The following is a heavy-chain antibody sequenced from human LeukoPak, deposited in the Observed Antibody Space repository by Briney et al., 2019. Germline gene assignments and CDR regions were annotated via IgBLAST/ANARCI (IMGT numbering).Heavy chain of an antibody. Sequence: GSLRLSCAASGFTFSSYAMSWVRQAPGKGLEWVSAISGSGGSTYYADSVKGRFTISRDNSKNTLYLQMNSLRAEDTAVYYCAKDRGGGYYDSSGYPFDYWGQGTLVTVSS. CDR1: GFTFSSYA. J-gene: IGHJ4*02. D-gene: IGHD3-22*01. CDR3: AKDRGGGYYDSSGYPFDY. CDR2: ISGSGGST. V-gene: IGHV3-23*01.